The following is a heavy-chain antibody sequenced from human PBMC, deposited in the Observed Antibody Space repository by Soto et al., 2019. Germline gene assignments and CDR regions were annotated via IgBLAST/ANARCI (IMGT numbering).Heavy chain of an antibody. V-gene: IGHV1-18*01. CDR2: ISAYNGNT. CDR1: GYTLTSYG. D-gene: IGHD2-2*01. Sequence: ASVKVSCKASGYTLTSYGISWVRQAPGQGLEWMGWISAYNGNTNYAQKLQGRVTMTTDTSTSTAYMELRSLRSDDTAVYYCARYCSSTSCYDAFDIWGQGTMVTVSS. J-gene: IGHJ3*02. CDR3: ARYCSSTSCYDAFDI.